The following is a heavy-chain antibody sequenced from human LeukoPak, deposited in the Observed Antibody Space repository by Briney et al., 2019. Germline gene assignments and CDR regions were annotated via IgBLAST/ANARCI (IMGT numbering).Heavy chain of an antibody. J-gene: IGHJ4*02. Sequence: SETLSLTCAVYGGSFSGYYWSWIRQPPGKGLEWIGEINHSGSTNYNPSLKSRVTISIDTSKNQFSLKLSSVTAADTAVYYCALVDILTVSFDYWGQGTLVTVSS. D-gene: IGHD3-9*01. CDR1: GGSFSGYY. CDR3: ALVDILTVSFDY. V-gene: IGHV4-34*01. CDR2: INHSGST.